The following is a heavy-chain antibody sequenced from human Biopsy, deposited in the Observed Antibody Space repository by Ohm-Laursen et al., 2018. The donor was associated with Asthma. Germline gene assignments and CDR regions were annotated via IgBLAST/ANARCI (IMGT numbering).Heavy chain of an antibody. CDR3: ARKARHGDYDFDY. J-gene: IGHJ4*02. CDR1: GFSFSNFA. CDR2: ISKDASTQ. Sequence: SLRLSCTASGFSFSNFAIHWVRQAPGKGLEWVGVISKDASTQDYADSVKGRFTMARDNPKNTLYLQMNSLRAEDTAVYYCARKARHGDYDFDYWGQGTLVTVSS. D-gene: IGHD4-17*01. V-gene: IGHV3-30*07.